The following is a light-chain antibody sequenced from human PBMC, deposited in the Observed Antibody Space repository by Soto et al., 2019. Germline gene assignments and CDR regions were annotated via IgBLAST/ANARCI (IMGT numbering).Light chain of an antibody. J-gene: IGKJ4*01. Sequence: PGARVTLSCRASQSVSSSYLTWYQQKPGQAPRLLIYGASTRATSIPARFSGSGSGTDFTLTISSLQPEDFAVYYCQQDYDLGGGTKVEIK. CDR1: QSVSSSY. V-gene: IGKV3D-7*01. CDR2: GAS. CDR3: QQDYD.